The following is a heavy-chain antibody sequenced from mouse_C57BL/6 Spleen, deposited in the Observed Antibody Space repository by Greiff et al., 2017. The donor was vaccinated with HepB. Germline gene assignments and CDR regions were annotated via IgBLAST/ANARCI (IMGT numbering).Heavy chain of an antibody. Sequence: QVQLQQPGAELVMPGASVKLSCKASGYTFTSYWMHWVKQRPGQGLEWIGEIDPSDSYTNYNQKFKGKSTLTVDKSSSTAYMQLSSLTSEDSAVYCCARKDMGGYYFDYWGQGTTLTVSS. CDR3: ARKDMGGYYFDY. V-gene: IGHV1-69*01. CDR2: IDPSDSYT. CDR1: GYTFTSYW. D-gene: IGHD1-1*02. J-gene: IGHJ2*01.